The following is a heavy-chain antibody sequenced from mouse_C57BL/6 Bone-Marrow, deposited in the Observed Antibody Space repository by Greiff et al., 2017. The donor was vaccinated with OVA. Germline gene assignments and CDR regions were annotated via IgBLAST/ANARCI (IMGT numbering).Heavy chain of an antibody. Sequence: VQLQESGPGLVAPSQSLSITCTVSGFSLTSYAISWVRQPPGKGLEWLGVIWTGGGTNYNSALKSRLSISKDNSKSQVFLKMNSLQTDDTARYYCARKATVVAGDYFDYWGQGTTRTVSS. CDR2: IWTGGGT. V-gene: IGHV2-9-1*01. D-gene: IGHD1-1*01. CDR1: GFSLTSYA. CDR3: ARKATVVAGDYFDY. J-gene: IGHJ2*01.